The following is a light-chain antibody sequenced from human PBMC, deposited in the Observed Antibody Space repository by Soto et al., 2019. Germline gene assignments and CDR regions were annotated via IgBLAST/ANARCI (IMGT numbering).Light chain of an antibody. J-gene: IGKJ5*01. Sequence: VVLTQSPGTLSLSPGGRGTLSCRASQSVSRRLAWYQQRHGQAHRXLIYDASNRATGVPARFSGSGSGTDFTLTISSLEPEDFEVYYCQQRSSWPPTFGQGTRLEIK. CDR3: QQRSSWPPT. CDR1: QSVSRR. V-gene: IGKV3-11*01. CDR2: DAS.